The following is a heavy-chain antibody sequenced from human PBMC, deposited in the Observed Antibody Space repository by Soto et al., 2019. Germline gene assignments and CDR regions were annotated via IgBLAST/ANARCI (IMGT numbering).Heavy chain of an antibody. CDR2: IYYSGST. Sequence: PSETLSLTCTVSGGSISSYYWSWIRQPPGKGLEWIGYIYYSGSTNYNPSLKSRATISVDKSKNQFSLKLSSVTAADTAVYYCARCIAAAGPIDYWGQGTLVTVSS. CDR3: ARCIAAAGPIDY. D-gene: IGHD6-13*01. J-gene: IGHJ4*02. CDR1: GGSISSYY. V-gene: IGHV4-59*12.